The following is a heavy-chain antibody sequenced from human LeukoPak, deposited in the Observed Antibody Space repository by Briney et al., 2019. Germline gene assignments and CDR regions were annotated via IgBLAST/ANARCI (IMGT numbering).Heavy chain of an antibody. CDR1: GYSISSGYY. D-gene: IGHD3-22*01. CDR2: IYHSGST. Sequence: SETLSLTCAVSGYSISSGYYWGWIRQPPGKGLEWIGSIYHSGSTYYNPSLKSRATISVDMSKNQFSLKLTSVTAADTAVYYCARVTYYDSSGYRSYFDYWGQGTLVTVSS. CDR3: ARVTYYDSSGYRSYFDY. J-gene: IGHJ4*02. V-gene: IGHV4-38-2*01.